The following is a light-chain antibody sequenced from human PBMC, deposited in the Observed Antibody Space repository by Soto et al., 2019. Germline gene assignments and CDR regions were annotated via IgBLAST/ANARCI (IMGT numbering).Light chain of an antibody. CDR1: SSDVGGYNY. Sequence: QSALTQPASVSGSPGQSITISCTGTSSDVGGYNYVSWYQQHPGKAPKLMIYEVSNRPSGVSNRFSGSKSGNTASLTISGLQAEDEADYYCSSYTSSSLGWVFGGGTKVTVL. CDR2: EVS. V-gene: IGLV2-14*01. CDR3: SSYTSSSLGWV. J-gene: IGLJ3*02.